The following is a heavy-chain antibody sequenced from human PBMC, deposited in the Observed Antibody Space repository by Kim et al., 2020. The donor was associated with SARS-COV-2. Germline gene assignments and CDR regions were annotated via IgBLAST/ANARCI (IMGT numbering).Heavy chain of an antibody. J-gene: IGHJ4*02. CDR2: INAGNGNT. D-gene: IGHD3-22*01. V-gene: IGHV1-3*01. CDR1: GYSFTDYA. Sequence: ASVKVSCKASGYSFTDYAVPWVRQAPGQRLEWMGWINAGNGNTKYSQNFQGRVTITRDTSASTAYMELSSLRSEDTAVYYCARARSTRHGSGYYYDYWGQGTLVTVSS. CDR3: ARARSTRHGSGYYYDY.